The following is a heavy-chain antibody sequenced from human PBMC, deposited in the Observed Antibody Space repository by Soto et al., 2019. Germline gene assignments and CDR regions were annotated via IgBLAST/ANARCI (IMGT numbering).Heavy chain of an antibody. D-gene: IGHD3-22*01. J-gene: IGHJ4*02. V-gene: IGHV1-46*01. CDR3: PMDYSSGCHGGGEYVDF. Sequence: GASVKVSCKASGYTFTSYYMHWVRQAPGQGLEWMGIINPSGGSTSYAQKFQGRVTMTRDTSTSTVYMELSSLRAEDTAVYYCPMDYSSGCHGGGEYVDFRGRGSLVTVSS. CDR1: GYTFTSYY. CDR2: INPSGGST.